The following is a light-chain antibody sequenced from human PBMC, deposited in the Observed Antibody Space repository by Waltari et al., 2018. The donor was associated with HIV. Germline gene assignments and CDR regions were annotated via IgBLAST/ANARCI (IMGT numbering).Light chain of an antibody. J-gene: IGLJ3*02. Sequence: QSVLTQPPSASGTPGPRVTISCSGSHSNIGTNYVYWYQQLPGTTPKHLIYRNGQRPSGVPDRFSGSKSGTSASLAISGLRSEDEAAYYCAAWDDILSGLVFGGGTKLTVL. V-gene: IGLV1-47*01. CDR1: HSNIGTNY. CDR3: AAWDDILSGLV. CDR2: RNG.